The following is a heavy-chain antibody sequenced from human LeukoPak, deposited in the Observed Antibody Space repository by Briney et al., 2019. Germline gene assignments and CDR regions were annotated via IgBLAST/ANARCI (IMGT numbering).Heavy chain of an antibody. CDR1: GFTFGGYS. J-gene: IGHJ4*02. CDR2: IRSKAYGGTT. CDR3: TRVKASYYDFWSGYYPDFDY. Sequence: GGSLRLSCTASGFTFGGYSMSWFRQAPGKGLEWVGFIRSKAYGGTTEYAASVKGRFTISRDDSKSIAYLQMNSLKTEDTAVYYCTRVKASYYDFWSGYYPDFDYWGQGTLVTVSS. V-gene: IGHV3-49*03. D-gene: IGHD3-3*01.